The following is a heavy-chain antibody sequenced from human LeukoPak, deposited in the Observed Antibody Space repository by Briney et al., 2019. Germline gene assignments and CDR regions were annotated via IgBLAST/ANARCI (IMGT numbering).Heavy chain of an antibody. D-gene: IGHD3-10*01. CDR2: INVGNGNT. V-gene: IGHV1-3*01. CDR1: GYTFTYYA. Sequence: ASVKVSCKGSGYTFTYYATHWVRQAPGQSLEWVGWINVGNGNTKYSQNFQGRVTITRDTSATTAYMELSSLRFEDTAVYYCARDGATAGDYYYGMDAWGQGTTVTVSS. J-gene: IGHJ6*02. CDR3: ARDGATAGDYYYGMDA.